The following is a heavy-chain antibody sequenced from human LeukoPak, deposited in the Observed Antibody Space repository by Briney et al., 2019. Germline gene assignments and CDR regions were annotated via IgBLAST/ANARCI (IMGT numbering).Heavy chain of an antibody. CDR3: AKKLRWDCSSTNCPKGDCFDP. CDR1: GFIFKDYW. CDR2: IKEDGSER. D-gene: IGHD2-2*01. J-gene: IGHJ5*02. V-gene: IGHV3-7*03. Sequence: GGSLRLSCAASGFIFKDYWMIWVRQAPGKGLEWVASIKEDGSERQYVDSVKGRFSISRDNTKGSLFLQLNSLRAEDTAVYYCAKKLRWDCSSTNCPKGDCFDPWGQGTLVTVSS.